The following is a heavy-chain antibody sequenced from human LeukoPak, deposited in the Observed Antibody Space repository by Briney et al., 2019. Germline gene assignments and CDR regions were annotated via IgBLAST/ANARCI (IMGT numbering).Heavy chain of an antibody. V-gene: IGHV6-1*01. CDR1: GDSFSSNSAA. CDR2: TYYRSKWYN. CDR3: ARDPDSSSWYRGNYFDY. Sequence: SQTLSLTCAISGDSFSSNSAAWNWIRQSPSRGLEWLGRTYYRSKWYNDYAVSVKSRITINPDTSKNQFSLQLNSVTPEDTAVYYCARDPDSSSWYRGNYFDYWGQGTLVTVSS. J-gene: IGHJ4*02. D-gene: IGHD6-13*01.